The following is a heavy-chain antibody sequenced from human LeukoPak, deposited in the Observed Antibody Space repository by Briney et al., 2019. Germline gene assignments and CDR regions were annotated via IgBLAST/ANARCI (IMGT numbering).Heavy chain of an antibody. Sequence: SQTLSLTCAISGDIVSSNSATWNWSRKSPSRGLEWLGRTYYRSKWYKYYAVSVKGRITINPDTSKNQFSLQLNSVTPEDTAVYYCARGPSYFQHWGQGTLVTVSS. J-gene: IGHJ1*01. CDR1: GDIVSSNSAT. CDR3: ARGPSYFQH. CDR2: TYYRSKWYK. V-gene: IGHV6-1*01.